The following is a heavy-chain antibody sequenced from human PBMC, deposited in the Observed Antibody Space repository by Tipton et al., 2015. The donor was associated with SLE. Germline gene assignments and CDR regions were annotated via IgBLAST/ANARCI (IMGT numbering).Heavy chain of an antibody. CDR1: GFTFNKFG. CDR2: IRYDGRQT. D-gene: IGHD5-24*01. V-gene: IGHV3-30*02. CDR3: TSLGRQRRPVNAFDY. J-gene: IGHJ3*01. Sequence: SLRLSCTASGFTFNKFGMNWVRQAPGKGLEWVAFIRYDGRQTYYADSVKGRFTISRDNSENAVYLQLRSLRPDDTALYYCTSLGRQRRPVNAFDYWGQGTMVTVSS.